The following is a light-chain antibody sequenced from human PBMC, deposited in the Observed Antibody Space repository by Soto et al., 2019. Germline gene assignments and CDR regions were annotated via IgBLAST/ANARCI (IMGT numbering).Light chain of an antibody. CDR3: QQSYSTPRT. J-gene: IGKJ1*01. CDR1: QSISSY. V-gene: IGKV1-39*01. CDR2: AAS. Sequence: DIQMTQSPSSLSASVGDRVTITCRASQSISSYLHWYQQKPGKAPKLLIFAASSLQSGVPSRFSGSGSGTDFTLTISSLQPEDFATYYCQQSYSTPRTFGKGTKADIK.